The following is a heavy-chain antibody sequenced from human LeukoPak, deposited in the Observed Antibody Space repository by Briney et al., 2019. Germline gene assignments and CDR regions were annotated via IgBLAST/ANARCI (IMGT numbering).Heavy chain of an antibody. CDR3: ARVRYSGYDKYYFDY. J-gene: IGHJ4*02. Sequence: GASVKVSCKPSGYTFTGYYMHRVRQAPGQGIEWMGWINPNSGGTNYAQKFQGRVTMTRDTSISTAYMELSRLRSDDTAVYYCARVRYSGYDKYYFDYWGQVTLVTVSS. D-gene: IGHD5-12*01. CDR1: GYTFTGYY. CDR2: INPNSGGT. V-gene: IGHV1-2*02.